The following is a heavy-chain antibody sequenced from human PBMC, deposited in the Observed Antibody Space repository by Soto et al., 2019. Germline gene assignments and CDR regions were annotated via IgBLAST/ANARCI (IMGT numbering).Heavy chain of an antibody. V-gene: IGHV3-13*01. D-gene: IGHD3-9*01. CDR1: GFTFSSYD. CDR3: ARARDWLGTYYGMDV. CDR2: IGTAGDT. J-gene: IGHJ6*02. Sequence: GGSLRLSCAASGFTFSSYDMHLVRQATGKGLEWVSAIGTAGDTYYPGSVKGRFTISRENAKNSLYLQMNSLRAGDTAVYYCARARDWLGTYYGMDVWGQGTTVTVSS.